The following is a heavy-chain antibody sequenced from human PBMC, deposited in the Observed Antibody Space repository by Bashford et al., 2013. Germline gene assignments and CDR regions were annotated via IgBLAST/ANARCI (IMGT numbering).Heavy chain of an antibody. D-gene: IGHD6-19*01. J-gene: IGHJ4*02. CDR2: IIPILGIA. CDR1: GGTFSSYT. Sequence: SVKVSCKASGGTFSSYTISWVRQAPGQGLEWMGRIIPILGIANYAQKFQGRVTITADKSTSTAYMELSSLRSEDTAVYYCARDLAVAGTNYGYWGQGTLVTVSS. V-gene: IGHV1-69*04. CDR3: ARDLAVAGTNYGY.